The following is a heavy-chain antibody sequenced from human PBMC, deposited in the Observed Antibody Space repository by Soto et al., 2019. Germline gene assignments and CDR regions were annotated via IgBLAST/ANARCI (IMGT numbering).Heavy chain of an antibody. J-gene: IGHJ6*02. CDR3: TTVQDPDYVYYYYGMDV. CDR1: GFTFSNAW. CDR2: IKSKTDGGTT. V-gene: IGHV3-15*07. D-gene: IGHD3-16*01. Sequence: GGSLRLSCAASGFTFSNAWMNWVRQAPGKGLEWVGRIKSKTDGGTTDYAAPVKGRFTISRDDSKNTLYLQMNSLKTEDTAVYYCTTVQDPDYVYYYYGMDVWGQGTTVTVSS.